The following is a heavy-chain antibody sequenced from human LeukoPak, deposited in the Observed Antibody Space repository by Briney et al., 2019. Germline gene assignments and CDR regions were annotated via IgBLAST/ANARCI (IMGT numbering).Heavy chain of an antibody. CDR3: ARDYRGRGVNRFDP. CDR1: GFTFSSYS. CDR2: ISSSSSTI. D-gene: IGHD3-10*01. V-gene: IGHV3-48*04. Sequence: GGSLRLSCAASGFTFSSYSMNWVRQAPGKGLEWVSYISSSSSTIYYADSVKGRFTISRDNAKNSLYLQMNSLRAEDTAVYYRARDYRGRGVNRFDPWGQGTLVTVSS. J-gene: IGHJ5*02.